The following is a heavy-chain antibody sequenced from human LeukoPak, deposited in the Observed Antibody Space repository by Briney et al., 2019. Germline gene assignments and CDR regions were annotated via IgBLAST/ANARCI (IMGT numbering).Heavy chain of an antibody. CDR3: ARASYSVKPNDY. J-gene: IGHJ4*02. V-gene: IGHV3-23*01. D-gene: IGHD1-26*01. CDR1: GFTFSSYA. CDR2: ISGSGGST. Sequence: TGGSLRLSCAASGFTFSSYAMSWVRQAPGKGLEWVSAISGSGGSTYYADSVKGRFTISRDNAKNSLYLQMNSLRAEDTAVYYCARASYSVKPNDYWGQGTLVTVSS.